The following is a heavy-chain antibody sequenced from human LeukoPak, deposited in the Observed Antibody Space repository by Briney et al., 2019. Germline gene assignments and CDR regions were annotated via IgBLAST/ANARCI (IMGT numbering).Heavy chain of an antibody. Sequence: PGGSLRLSCAASGFTFSSYSMNWVRQAPGKGLEWVSYISSSSSTIYYADSVKGRFTISRDNAKNSLYLQMNSLRAEDTAVYYCARDSNSGYDIWGQGTLVTVSS. CDR1: GFTFSSYS. V-gene: IGHV3-48*04. D-gene: IGHD5-12*01. CDR3: ARDSNSGYDI. CDR2: ISSSSSTI. J-gene: IGHJ4*02.